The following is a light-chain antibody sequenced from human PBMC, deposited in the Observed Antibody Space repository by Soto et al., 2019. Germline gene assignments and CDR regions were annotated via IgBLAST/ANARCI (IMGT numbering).Light chain of an antibody. Sequence: DIQMTQSPSSLSASVGDRVTITCRASQSIGSYLNWYQQAPGRAPKFLISAASSLQSGVPSRFSGSGSGTDFSLTISNLQPEDFATYFCQQSYYTPLTFGGGTKVDIK. V-gene: IGKV1-39*01. J-gene: IGKJ4*01. CDR3: QQSYYTPLT. CDR1: QSIGSY. CDR2: AAS.